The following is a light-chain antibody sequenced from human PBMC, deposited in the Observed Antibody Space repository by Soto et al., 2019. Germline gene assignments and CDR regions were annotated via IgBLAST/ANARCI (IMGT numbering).Light chain of an antibody. CDR3: QTWSAGIQV. CDR2: LKSDGSH. V-gene: IGLV4-69*01. Sequence: QLVLTQSPSASASLRASVNLTCTLSSGHSSYAIAWHQQQPEKGPRYLMKLKSDGSHKKGDGIPDRFSGSSSGAERYLTISSLQSEDEADYYCQTWSAGIQVFGGGTKLTVL. CDR1: SGHSSYA. J-gene: IGLJ3*02.